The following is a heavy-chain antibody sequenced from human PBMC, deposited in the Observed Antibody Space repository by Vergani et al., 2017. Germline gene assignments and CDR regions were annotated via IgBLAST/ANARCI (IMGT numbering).Heavy chain of an antibody. J-gene: IGHJ4*02. Sequence: QVQLQQWGAGLLKPSETLSLTCAVYGGSFSGYYWSWVRQHPGKGLEWIGYIYYSGSTYYNPSLKSRVTISVDTSNNHFSLRLNSLTAADTAVYYCARRSGIVYDIFSGTQYFFDFWGQGTLVTVSS. D-gene: IGHD3-9*01. CDR2: IYYSGST. V-gene: IGHV4-34*01. CDR1: GGSFSGYY. CDR3: ARRSGIVYDIFSGTQYFFDF.